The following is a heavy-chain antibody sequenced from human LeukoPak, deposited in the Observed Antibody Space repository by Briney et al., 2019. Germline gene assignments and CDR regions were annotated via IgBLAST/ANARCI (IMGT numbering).Heavy chain of an antibody. CDR3: ARGRLIVRGVLDY. Sequence: PSETLSLTCAVYGGSFSGYYWSWIRQPPGKGLEWIGEINHSGSTNYNPSLKSRVTISVDTSKNQFPLKLSSVTAADTAVYYCARGRLIVRGVLDYWGQGTLVTVSS. J-gene: IGHJ4*02. CDR1: GGSFSGYY. CDR2: INHSGST. D-gene: IGHD3-10*02. V-gene: IGHV4-34*01.